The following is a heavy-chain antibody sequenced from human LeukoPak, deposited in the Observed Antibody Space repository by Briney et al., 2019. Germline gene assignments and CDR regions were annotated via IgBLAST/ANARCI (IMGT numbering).Heavy chain of an antibody. CDR1: GYTFTSYG. Sequence: ASVNVSCKASGYTFTSYGISWVRQAPGQGIEWMGWISAYNGNTNYAQKLQGRVTMTTDTSTSTAYMELRSLRSDDTAVYYCARDRSVDCSGGSCYSGYWFDPWGQGTLVTVSS. CDR3: ARDRSVDCSGGSCYSGYWFDP. V-gene: IGHV1-18*01. D-gene: IGHD2-15*01. J-gene: IGHJ5*02. CDR2: ISAYNGNT.